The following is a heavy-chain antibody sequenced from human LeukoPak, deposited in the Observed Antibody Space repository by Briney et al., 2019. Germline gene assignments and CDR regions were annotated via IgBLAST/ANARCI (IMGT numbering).Heavy chain of an antibody. D-gene: IGHD3-10*01. CDR2: INPNSGGT. CDR1: GYTFTGYY. CDR3: ARSPRSMVRGVIDYYYYYMDV. J-gene: IGHJ6*03. V-gene: IGHV1-2*02. Sequence: GASVKVSCKASGYTFTGYYMHWVRQAPGQGLEWMGWINPNSGGTNYAQKFQGRVTMTRDTSISTAYMELSRLRSDDTAVYYCARSPRSMVRGVIDYYYYYMDVWGKGTTVTISS.